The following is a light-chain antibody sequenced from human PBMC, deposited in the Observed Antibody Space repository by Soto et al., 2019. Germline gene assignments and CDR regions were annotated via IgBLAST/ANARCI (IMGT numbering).Light chain of an antibody. V-gene: IGLV2-23*01. CDR1: SSDDGSYNL. J-gene: IGLJ2*01. CDR2: EDD. Sequence: QSALTQPASVSGSPGQSITISCTGTSSDDGSYNLVSWYQQYPGKAPKLMIYEDDERPSGVSNRFSGSKSGNTASLTISGLQAEDEADYYCYSYAGRRNSVFGGGTKLTVL. CDR3: YSYAGRRNSV.